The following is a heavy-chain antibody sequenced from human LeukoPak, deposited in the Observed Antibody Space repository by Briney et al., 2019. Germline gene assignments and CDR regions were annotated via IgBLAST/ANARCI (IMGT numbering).Heavy chain of an antibody. J-gene: IGHJ3*02. CDR3: ARGSPYSSSWNDAFDI. CDR2: INPSGGST. CDR1: GYTFTSYY. V-gene: IGHV1-46*01. D-gene: IGHD6-13*01. Sequence: GASVKVSCKASGYTFTSYYMHWVRQAPGQGLEWMGIINPSGGSTSYAQKFQCRVTMTRDTSTSTVYMELSSLRSEDTAVYYCARGSPYSSSWNDAFDIWGQGTMVTVSS.